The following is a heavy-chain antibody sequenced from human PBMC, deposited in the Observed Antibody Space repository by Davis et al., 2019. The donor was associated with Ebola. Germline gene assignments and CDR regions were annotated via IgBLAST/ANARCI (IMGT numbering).Heavy chain of an antibody. CDR3: ARAITMVRPNNWFDP. J-gene: IGHJ5*02. Sequence: ASVKVSCKASGGTFSSYAISWVRQAPGQGLEWMGWISAYNGNTNYAQKLQGRVTITTDTSTSTAYMELRSLRSDDTAVYYCARAITMVRPNNWFDPWGQGTLVTVSS. CDR1: GGTFSSYA. V-gene: IGHV1-18*01. D-gene: IGHD3-10*01. CDR2: ISAYNGNT.